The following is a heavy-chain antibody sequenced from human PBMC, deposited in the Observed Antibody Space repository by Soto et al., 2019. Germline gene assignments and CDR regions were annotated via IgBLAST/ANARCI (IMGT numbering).Heavy chain of an antibody. Sequence: PGGSLRLSCAASGFTFDDYAMHWVRHAPGKGLEWVSGISWNSDNVGYGDSVKGRFTISRDNAKNSLYLQMNGLRAEDTAFYYYAKDTQSSNLNALDVWGQGTTVTVSS. CDR1: GFTFDDYA. CDR2: ISWNSDNV. D-gene: IGHD6-13*01. J-gene: IGHJ3*01. CDR3: AKDTQSSNLNALDV. V-gene: IGHV3-9*01.